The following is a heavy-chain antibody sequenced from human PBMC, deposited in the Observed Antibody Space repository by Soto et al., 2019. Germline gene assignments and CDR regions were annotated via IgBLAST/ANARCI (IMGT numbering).Heavy chain of an antibody. CDR1: GYTFTGYY. CDR3: AREGGGTKLTWGPLDAFDI. D-gene: IGHD7-27*01. CDR2: INPNSGGT. Sequence: ASVKVSCKASGYTFTGYYMHWVRQAPGQGLEWMGWINPNSGGTNYAQKFQGWVTMTRDTSISTAYMELSRLRSDDTAVYYCAREGGGTKLTWGPLDAFDIWGQGTMVTVSS. J-gene: IGHJ3*02. V-gene: IGHV1-2*04.